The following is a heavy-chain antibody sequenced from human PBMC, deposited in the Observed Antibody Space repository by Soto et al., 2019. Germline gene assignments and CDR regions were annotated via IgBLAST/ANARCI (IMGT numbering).Heavy chain of an antibody. CDR1: GFTFSSYG. CDR2: IWYDGSNK. D-gene: IGHD6-13*01. J-gene: IGHJ4*02. CDR3: ARDSGIAAPLDY. V-gene: IGHV3-33*01. Sequence: GGSLRLSCAASGFTFSSYGMHWVRQAPGKGLEWVAVIWYDGSNKYYADSVKGRFTISRDNSKNTLYLQMNSLRAEDTAVYYCARDSGIAAPLDYWGQGTLVTVSS.